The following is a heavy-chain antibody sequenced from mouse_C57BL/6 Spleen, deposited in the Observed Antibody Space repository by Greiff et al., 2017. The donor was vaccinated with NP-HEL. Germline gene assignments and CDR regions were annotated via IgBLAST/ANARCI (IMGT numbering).Heavy chain of an antibody. V-gene: IGHV1-76*01. CDR3: ARSPRGDGYYGDY. CDR1: GYTFTDYY. CDR2: IYPGSGNT. Sequence: VQLQQSGAELVRPGASVKLSCKASGYTFTDYYINWVKQRPGQGLEWIARIYPGSGNTYYNEKFKGKATLTAEKSSSTAYMQLSSLTSEDSAVYFCARSPRGDGYYGDYWGQGTTLTVSS. J-gene: IGHJ2*01. D-gene: IGHD2-3*01.